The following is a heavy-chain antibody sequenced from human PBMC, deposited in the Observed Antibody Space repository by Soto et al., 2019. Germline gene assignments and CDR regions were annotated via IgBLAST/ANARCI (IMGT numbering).Heavy chain of an antibody. CDR3: AKDWNYEDHYYYYMDV. CDR2: ILYDGSHE. J-gene: IGHJ6*03. CDR1: GFTFSTYA. V-gene: IGHV3-30*18. Sequence: GGSLRLSCAASGFTFSTYAMHWVRQAPGKGLEWVAVILYDGSHENYADSVKGRFTISRDNSKNTLFLQMNSLRAEDTAVYYCAKDWNYEDHYYYYMDVWGKGSTVTVSS. D-gene: IGHD1-7*01.